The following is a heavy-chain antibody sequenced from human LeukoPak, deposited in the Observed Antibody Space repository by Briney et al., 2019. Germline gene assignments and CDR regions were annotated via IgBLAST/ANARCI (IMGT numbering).Heavy chain of an antibody. V-gene: IGHV1-69-2*01. Sequence: ASVKVSCKVSGYTFTDYYMHWVQQAPGKGLEWMGLVDPEDGETIYAEKFQGRVTITADTSTDTAYMELSSLRSEDTAVYYCATEGAYNWLDPWGQGTLVTVSS. CDR2: VDPEDGET. D-gene: IGHD3-16*01. J-gene: IGHJ5*02. CDR1: GYTFTDYY. CDR3: ATEGAYNWLDP.